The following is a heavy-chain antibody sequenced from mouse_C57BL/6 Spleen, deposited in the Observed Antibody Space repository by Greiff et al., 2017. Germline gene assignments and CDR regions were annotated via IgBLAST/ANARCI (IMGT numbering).Heavy chain of an antibody. D-gene: IGHD2-3*01. CDR2: IDPETGGT. CDR1: GYTFTDYE. CDR3: TRRDDGYYKFAY. V-gene: IGHV1-15*01. Sequence: QVQLQQSGAELVRPGASVTLSCTASGYTFTDYEMHWVKQTPVHGLEWIGAIDPETGGTAYNQKFKGKDILTADKSSSTAYMELRSLTSEDSAVYYCTRRDDGYYKFAYWGQGTLVTVSA. J-gene: IGHJ3*01.